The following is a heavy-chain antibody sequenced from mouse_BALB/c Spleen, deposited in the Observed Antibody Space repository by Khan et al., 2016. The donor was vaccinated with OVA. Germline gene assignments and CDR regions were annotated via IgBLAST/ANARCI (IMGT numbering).Heavy chain of an antibody. D-gene: IGHD2-14*01. CDR3: ARSTYRYAFAY. J-gene: IGHJ3*01. CDR2: MIYTGYT. CDR1: GDSITSGY. V-gene: IGHV3-8*02. Sequence: VQLKESGPSLVKPSQTLSLTCSVTGDSITSGYWSWIRKFPGNKLEYIGYMIYTGYTYYNPSLKSRISITRHTSTNQYYLQLNSVTTEDTATYYCARSTYRYAFAYWGQGTLVTVSA.